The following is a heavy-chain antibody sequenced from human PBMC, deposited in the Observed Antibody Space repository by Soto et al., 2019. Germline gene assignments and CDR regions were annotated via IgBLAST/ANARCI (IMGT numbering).Heavy chain of an antibody. CDR3: AKEGRAYCGGDCDAFDI. Sequence: QMQLVESGGGVVQPGRSLRLSCAASGFTFSSYGMHWVRQAPGKGLEWVAVISYDGSNKYYADSVKGRFTISRDNSKNTLYLQMNSLRAEDTAVYYCAKEGRAYCGGDCDAFDIWGQGTMVTVSS. CDR1: GFTFSSYG. D-gene: IGHD2-21*02. V-gene: IGHV3-30*18. CDR2: ISYDGSNK. J-gene: IGHJ3*02.